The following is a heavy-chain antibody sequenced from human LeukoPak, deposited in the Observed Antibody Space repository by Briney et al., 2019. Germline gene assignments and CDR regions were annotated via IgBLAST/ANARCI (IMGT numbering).Heavy chain of an antibody. Sequence: GGSLRLSCAASGFTFSSYSMNWVRQAPGKGLEWVSSISSSSSYIYYADSVKGRFTISRDNAKNSLYLQMNSLRAEDTAVYYCAREALGRGGFDPWGQGTLVTVSS. CDR2: ISSSSSYI. V-gene: IGHV3-21*01. CDR1: GFTFSSYS. CDR3: AREALGRGGFDP. D-gene: IGHD3-10*01. J-gene: IGHJ5*02.